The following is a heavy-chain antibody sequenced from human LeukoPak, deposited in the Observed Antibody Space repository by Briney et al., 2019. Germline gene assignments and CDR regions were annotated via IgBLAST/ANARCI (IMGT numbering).Heavy chain of an antibody. J-gene: IGHJ6*02. CDR2: INHSGST. CDR1: GGSFSGYY. V-gene: IGHV4-34*01. Sequence: SETLSLTCAVYGGSFSGYYWSWIRQPPGKGLEWIGEINHSGSTNYNPSLKSRVTISVDTSKNQFSLKLSSVTAADTAVYYCARGYYYYGMDVWGQGTTVTVSS. CDR3: ARGYYYYGMDV.